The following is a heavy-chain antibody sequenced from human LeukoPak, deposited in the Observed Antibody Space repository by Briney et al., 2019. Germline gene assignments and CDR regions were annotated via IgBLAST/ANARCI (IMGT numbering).Heavy chain of an antibody. V-gene: IGHV3-21*01. CDR3: ARDEGGPYWQQLAYY. Sequence: GGSLRLSCAASGFTFSSYSMNWVRQAPGKGLEWVSSISSSSSYIYYADSVKGRFTISRDNAKNSLYLQMNSLRAEDTAVYYCARDEGGPYWQQLAYYWGQGTLVTVSS. J-gene: IGHJ4*02. D-gene: IGHD6-13*01. CDR2: ISSSSSYI. CDR1: GFTFSSYS.